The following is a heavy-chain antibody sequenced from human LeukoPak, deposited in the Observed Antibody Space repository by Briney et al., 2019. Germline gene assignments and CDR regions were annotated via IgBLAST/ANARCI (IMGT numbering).Heavy chain of an antibody. CDR1: GFPFSSYW. D-gene: IGHD5-24*01. V-gene: IGHV3-7*04. J-gene: IGHJ4*02. CDR3: TRVGYIDEGIDY. CDR2: IKQDGSKK. Sequence: GGSLRLSCVASGFPFSSYWMTWVRQAPGKGLEWVANIKQDGSKKSYVDSVKGRFTISRDNTKNPLYLQMNSLRAEDTAIYYCTRVGYIDEGIDYWGQGTLVTVSS.